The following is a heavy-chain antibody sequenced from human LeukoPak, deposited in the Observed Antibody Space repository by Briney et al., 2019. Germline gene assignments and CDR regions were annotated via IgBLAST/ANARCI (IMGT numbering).Heavy chain of an antibody. Sequence: PSETLSLTCAVSGVSISPYYWAWIRQPPGKGLEWIGYIHTSGSNNQYPSLKSRVTMSVDTSKNQFSLKLSSVTAADTAVYYCARGRYCSADICSGGDAFDIWGQGTMVSVSS. V-gene: IGHV4-4*09. CDR3: ARGRYCSADICSGGDAFDI. CDR1: GVSISPYY. J-gene: IGHJ3*02. CDR2: IHTSGSN. D-gene: IGHD2-15*01.